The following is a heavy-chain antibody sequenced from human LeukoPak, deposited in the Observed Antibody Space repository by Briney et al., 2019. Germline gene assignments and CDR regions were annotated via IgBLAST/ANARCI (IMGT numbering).Heavy chain of an antibody. CDR3: ARHLIAAAGTGYYYMDV. CDR2: IYPGDSDT. D-gene: IGHD6-13*01. CDR1: GYSFTSYW. V-gene: IGHV5-51*01. Sequence: HGESLKISCKGSGYSFTSYWIGWVRQMPGKGLEWMGIIYPGDSDTRYSPSFQGQVTISADKSISTAYLQWSSLKASDTAMYYCARHLIAAAGTGYYYMDVWGKGTTVTVSS. J-gene: IGHJ6*03.